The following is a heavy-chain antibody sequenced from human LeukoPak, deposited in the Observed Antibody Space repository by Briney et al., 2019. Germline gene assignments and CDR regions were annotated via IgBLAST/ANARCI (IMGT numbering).Heavy chain of an antibody. CDR1: GGSFSGYY. CDR2: INHSGST. V-gene: IGHV4-34*01. CDR3: ERGRPGGYCSSTSCYVWGSNWFDP. Sequence: SETLSLTCAVYGGSFSGYYWSWIRQPPGKGLEWIGEINHSGSTNYNPSLKSRVTISVDTSKNQFSLKLSSVTAADTAVYYCERGRPGGYCSSTSCYVWGSNWFDPWGQGTLVTVSS. D-gene: IGHD2-2*01. J-gene: IGHJ5*02.